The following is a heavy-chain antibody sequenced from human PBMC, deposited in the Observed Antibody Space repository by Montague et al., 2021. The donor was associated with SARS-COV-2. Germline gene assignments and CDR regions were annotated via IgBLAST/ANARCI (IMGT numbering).Heavy chain of an antibody. Sequence: SETLSLTCTVSGGSFSSSSYYWGWIRQPPGKGLEWIGSIYYSGSTYYNPSLKSRVTISVDTSKNQFSLKLSSVAAADTAVYYCAGRGVRYSSSWYSYWFDPWGQGTLVTVSS. CDR3: AGRGVRYSSSWYSYWFDP. J-gene: IGHJ5*02. V-gene: IGHV4-39*01. CDR2: IYYSGST. CDR1: GGSFSSSSYY. D-gene: IGHD6-13*01.